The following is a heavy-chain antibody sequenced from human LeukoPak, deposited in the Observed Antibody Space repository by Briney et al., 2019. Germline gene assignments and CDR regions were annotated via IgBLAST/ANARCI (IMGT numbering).Heavy chain of an antibody. CDR3: TKIIATGTAYFDN. V-gene: IGHV1-2*02. J-gene: IGHJ4*02. CDR1: GYTFTGYF. D-gene: IGHD6-13*01. CDR2: INPNSGDT. Sequence: VASVTVSCKASGYTFTGYFVNWVRQAPGQGLEWMGWINPNSGDTKYAQKFQGRVTMTRDTSISTAYLELSRLISDDTAVYYCTKIIATGTAYFDNWGQGTLVTVSS.